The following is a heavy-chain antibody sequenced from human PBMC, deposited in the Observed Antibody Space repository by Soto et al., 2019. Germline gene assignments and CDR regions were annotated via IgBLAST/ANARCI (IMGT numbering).Heavy chain of an antibody. J-gene: IGHJ4*02. CDR1: GFTVSNNY. CDR3: GPQRGGGGY. D-gene: IGHD6-25*01. CDR2: IYSGGYT. Sequence: EVQLVESGGGLIQPGGSLRLSCAVSGFTVSNNYMSWVRQAPGKGLEGVSVIYSGGYTAYGDSVKGRFTISRDNSKNTLYFQINSPRHHGPGGFFCGPQRGGGGYWGQGTLVTVSS. V-gene: IGHV3-53*01.